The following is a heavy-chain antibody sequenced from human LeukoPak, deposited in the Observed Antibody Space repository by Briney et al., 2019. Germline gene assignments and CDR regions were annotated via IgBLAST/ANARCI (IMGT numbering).Heavy chain of an antibody. CDR1: GGSFSGYY. D-gene: IGHD5-18*01. J-gene: IGHJ4*02. CDR2: INHSGST. Sequence: SETLSLTCAVYGGSFSGYYWSWIRQPPGKGLEWIGEINHSGSTNYNPSLKSRVTISVDTSKNQFSLKLSSVTAADTAVYYCATIGYNYELDYWGQGTLVTVSS. CDR3: ATIGYNYELDY. V-gene: IGHV4-34*01.